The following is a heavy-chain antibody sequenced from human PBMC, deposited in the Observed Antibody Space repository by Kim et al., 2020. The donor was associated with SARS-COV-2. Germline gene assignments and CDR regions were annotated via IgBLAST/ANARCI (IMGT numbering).Heavy chain of an antibody. CDR2: IYSGGST. CDR3: ARVKGDTAMVRHAFDI. D-gene: IGHD5-18*01. J-gene: IGHJ3*02. CDR1: GFTVSSNY. Sequence: GGSLRLSCAASGFTVSSNYMSWVRQAPGKGLEWASVIYSGGSTYYADSVKGRFTISRDNSKNTLYLQMNSLRAEDTAVYYCARVKGDTAMVRHAFDIWGQGTMVNVSS. V-gene: IGHV3-66*01.